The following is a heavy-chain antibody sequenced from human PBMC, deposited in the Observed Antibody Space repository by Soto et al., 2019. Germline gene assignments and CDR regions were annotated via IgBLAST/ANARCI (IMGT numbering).Heavy chain of an antibody. CDR3: AREDY. CDR2: ISYDGSNK. CDR1: GFSFSTYA. Sequence: QVQLVESGGGVVQPGRSLRLSCAASGFSFSTYAMYWVRQAPGRGLEWVAVISYDGSNKYYVDSVKGRFTISRDNSKNTLYLQMNSLRTEDTAVYYCAREDYWGQGTLVTVSS. V-gene: IGHV3-30-3*01. J-gene: IGHJ4*02.